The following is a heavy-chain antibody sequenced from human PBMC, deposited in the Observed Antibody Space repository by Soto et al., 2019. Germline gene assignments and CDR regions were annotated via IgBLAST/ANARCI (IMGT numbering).Heavy chain of an antibody. CDR3: AKSMDYYSYYGMDV. D-gene: IGHD3-10*01. Sequence: PGGSLRLSCAASGFTFSSYWMHWVRQAPGKGLVWVSRINSGGSAFYADSVEGRFTISRDNSKNALYLQMNSLRAEDTAVYYCAKSMDYYSYYGMDVWGQGTTVTVSS. J-gene: IGHJ6*02. CDR1: GFTFSSYW. CDR2: INSGGSA. V-gene: IGHV3-74*01.